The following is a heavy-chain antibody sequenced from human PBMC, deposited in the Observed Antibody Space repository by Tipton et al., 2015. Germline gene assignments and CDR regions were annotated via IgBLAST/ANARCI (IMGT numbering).Heavy chain of an antibody. CDR3: TRARGRHGGLFDS. CDR1: GASISSNNC. D-gene: IGHD4-23*01. J-gene: IGHJ4*02. V-gene: IGHV4-4*02. Sequence: TLSLTCAVSGASISSNNCWSWVRQPPGKGLEWIGEIYHSGAANNNPSLKSRVTISVDKSKNQFSLKLRSVTAADTAVYYCTRARGRHGGLFDSWGRGTLVTVSS. CDR2: IYHSGAA.